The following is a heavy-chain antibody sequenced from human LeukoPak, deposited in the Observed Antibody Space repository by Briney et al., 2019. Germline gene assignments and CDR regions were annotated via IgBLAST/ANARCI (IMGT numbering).Heavy chain of an antibody. J-gene: IGHJ6*02. CDR3: ARDGVSDYYYYGMDV. V-gene: IGHV3-23*01. D-gene: IGHD3-16*01. Sequence: GGSLRLSCAASGFTFSSYPMSWVRQAPGKGLEWVSAISARGGGIYYADSVKGRFTISRDNSKNTLYLQMTSLRAEDTAVYYCARDGVSDYYYYGMDVWGQGTTVTVSS. CDR2: ISARGGGI. CDR1: GFTFSSYP.